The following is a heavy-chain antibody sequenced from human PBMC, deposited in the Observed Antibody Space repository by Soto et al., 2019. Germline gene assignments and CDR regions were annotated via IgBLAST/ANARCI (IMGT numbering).Heavy chain of an antibody. J-gene: IGHJ4*02. CDR1: GFTVSSNY. Sequence: EVQLVESGGGLVQPGGSLRLSCAASGFTVSSNYMSWVRQAPGKGLEWVSVSYSGGSTYYADSVKGRFTISRDNSKNTLYLQMNSLRAEDTAVYYCARETNETDYGPFDYWGQGTLVTVSS. CDR3: ARETNETDYGPFDY. CDR2: SYSGGST. V-gene: IGHV3-66*01. D-gene: IGHD4-17*01.